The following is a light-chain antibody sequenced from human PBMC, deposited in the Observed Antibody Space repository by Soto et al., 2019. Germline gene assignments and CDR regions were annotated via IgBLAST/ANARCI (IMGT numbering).Light chain of an antibody. J-gene: IGKJ4*01. CDR2: DAS. Sequence: EIVLTQSPATLSLSPGERATLSCRASHSLSSYLAWYQQRRGQAPRLLIYDASRRATGIPARFSGSGSGTDFTLSISSLEPEDFAVYYCHQRSDWPLTFGGGTKVEIK. CDR1: HSLSSY. CDR3: HQRSDWPLT. V-gene: IGKV3-11*01.